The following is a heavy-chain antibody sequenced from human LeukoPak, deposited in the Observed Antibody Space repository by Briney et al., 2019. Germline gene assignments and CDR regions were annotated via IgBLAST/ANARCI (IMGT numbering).Heavy chain of an antibody. CDR2: IYYTGAT. CDR1: DGSISNYY. CDR3: ARGIAAAGTLMAFDI. J-gene: IGHJ3*02. Sequence: SETLSLTCTVSDGSISNYYWSWIRLPPGKGLEWIGYIYYTGATNYSPSLKSRVTISLDTSKNQFSLRLSSVTAADAAVYYCARGIAAAGTLMAFDIWGQGTMVTVSS. D-gene: IGHD6-13*01. V-gene: IGHV4-59*01.